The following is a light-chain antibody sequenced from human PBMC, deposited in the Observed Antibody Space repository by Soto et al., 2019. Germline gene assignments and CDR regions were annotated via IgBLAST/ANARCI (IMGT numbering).Light chain of an antibody. J-gene: IGLJ1*01. CDR1: SSDVGGYNY. CDR2: EVS. V-gene: IGLV2-14*01. CDR3: SSYTSSTPYV. Sequence: QSALTQPASVSGSPGQSITISCTGTSSDVGGYNYVSWYQQHPGKAPKPMIYEVSNRPSGVSNRFSGSKSGNTASLTISGLHAEDEADYYCSSYTSSTPYVFGTGTKVTVL.